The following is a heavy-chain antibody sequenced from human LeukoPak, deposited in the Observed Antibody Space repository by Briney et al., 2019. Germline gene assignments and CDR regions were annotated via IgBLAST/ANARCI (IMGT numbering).Heavy chain of an antibody. CDR1: GGSISSYY. V-gene: IGHV4-59*01. CDR2: IYYSGST. J-gene: IGHJ4*02. CDR3: ARGSDYDFWSGYYTAVYYFDY. Sequence: SETLSLTCTVSGGSISSYYWSWIRQPPGKGLEWIGYIYYSGSTNYSPSLKSRVTISVDTSKNQFSLKLSSVTAADTAVYYCARGSDYDFWSGYYTAVYYFDYWGQGTLVTVSS. D-gene: IGHD3-3*01.